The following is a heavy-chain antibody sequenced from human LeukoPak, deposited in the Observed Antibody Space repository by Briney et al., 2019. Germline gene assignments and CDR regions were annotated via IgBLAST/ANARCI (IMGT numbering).Heavy chain of an antibody. CDR1: GGSISSSSYY. D-gene: IGHD2-15*01. V-gene: IGHV4-39*01. Sequence: KPSETLSLTCTVSGGSISSSSYYWGWIRQPPGKGLEWIGSIYYSGSTYYNPSLKSRVTISVDTSKNQFSLKLSSVTAADTAVYYCARRVVVVAANNWFDPWGQGTLVTVSS. J-gene: IGHJ5*02. CDR2: IYYSGST. CDR3: ARRVVVVAANNWFDP.